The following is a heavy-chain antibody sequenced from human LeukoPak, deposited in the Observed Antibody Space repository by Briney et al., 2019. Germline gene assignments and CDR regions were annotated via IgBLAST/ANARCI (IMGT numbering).Heavy chain of an antibody. Sequence: SETLSLTCTVFGDVVSSYYWSWIRQPPGKGLEWIGRIYTSGSTNYNPSLKSRVTMSVDTSKNQFSLKLSSVTAADTAVYYCARVQMHVDAFDIWGQGTMVTVSS. CDR1: GDVVSSYY. CDR3: ARVQMHVDAFDI. J-gene: IGHJ3*02. CDR2: IYTSGST. V-gene: IGHV4-4*07.